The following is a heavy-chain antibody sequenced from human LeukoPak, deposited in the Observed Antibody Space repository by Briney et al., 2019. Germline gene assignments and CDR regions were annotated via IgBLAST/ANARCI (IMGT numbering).Heavy chain of an antibody. CDR3: ARGGSSSGRFAY. J-gene: IGHJ4*02. V-gene: IGHV3-7*01. Sequence: PGGSLRLSCAASGFTVSSNYMSWVRQAPGKGLEWVANIKEDGSEKYYVDSVKGRFTISRDNAKNSLYLQMNSLRAEDTAVYYCARGGSSSGRFAYWGQGTLVTVSS. CDR2: IKEDGSEK. D-gene: IGHD6-6*01. CDR1: GFTVSSNY.